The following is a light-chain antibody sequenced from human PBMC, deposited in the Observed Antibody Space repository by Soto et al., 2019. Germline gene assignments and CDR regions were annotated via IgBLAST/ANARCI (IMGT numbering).Light chain of an antibody. Sequence: DIQITQSPSTLSASVGDRVTITCRASQSISSWLAWYRQKPGKAPKLLIYKASSLASGVPSRFVCSGAGTECTLPINSLQADDVKTDYCPQHNSFSITFGQGTRLEIK. CDR3: PQHNSFSIT. V-gene: IGKV1-5*03. CDR2: KAS. J-gene: IGKJ5*01. CDR1: QSISSW.